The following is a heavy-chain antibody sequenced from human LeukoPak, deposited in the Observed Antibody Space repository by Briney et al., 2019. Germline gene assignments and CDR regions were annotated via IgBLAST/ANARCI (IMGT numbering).Heavy chain of an antibody. D-gene: IGHD6-19*01. CDR3: ARHVIDRSSGWYPYYFDY. CDR2: ISYDGSNK. CDR1: GFTFRSYA. V-gene: IGHV3-30*04. Sequence: PGGSLRLSCAASGFTFRSYAMHWVRQAPGKGLEWEAAISYDGSNKKYADSVKGRFTISRDNSKNTLYLQMNSLRAEDTAVYYCARHVIDRSSGWYPYYFDYWGQGTLVTVSS. J-gene: IGHJ4*02.